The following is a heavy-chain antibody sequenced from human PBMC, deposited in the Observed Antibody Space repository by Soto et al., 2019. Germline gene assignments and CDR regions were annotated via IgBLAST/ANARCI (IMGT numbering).Heavy chain of an antibody. CDR3: ARDGWGGGVLGFPLKVHYVMDV. D-gene: IGHD3-10*01. V-gene: IGHV4-31*03. J-gene: IGHJ6*02. CDR2: IYYSGST. CDR1: GGSISSGGYY. Sequence: SETLSLTCTVSGGSISSGGYYWSWIRQQPGKGLEWIGYIYYSGSTYYNPSLKSRVTISVDTSKNQFSLKLSSVTAADTAVYYCARDGWGGGVLGFPLKVHYVMDVLGQGTTVSVSS.